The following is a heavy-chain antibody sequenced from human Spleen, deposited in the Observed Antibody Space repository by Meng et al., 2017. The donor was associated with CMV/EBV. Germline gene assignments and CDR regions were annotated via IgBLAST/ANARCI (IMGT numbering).Heavy chain of an antibody. Sequence: ASVKVSCKASGGTFSSYAISWVRQAPGQGLEWMGWINPNSGGTNYAQNLQGRVTMTTDTSTSTAYMELRSLRSDDTAVYYCARENSLRFLEYYYYAMDVWGQGTTVTVSS. CDR2: INPNSGGT. J-gene: IGHJ6*02. CDR3: ARENSLRFLEYYYYAMDV. D-gene: IGHD3-3*01. V-gene: IGHV1-18*01. CDR1: GGTFSSYA.